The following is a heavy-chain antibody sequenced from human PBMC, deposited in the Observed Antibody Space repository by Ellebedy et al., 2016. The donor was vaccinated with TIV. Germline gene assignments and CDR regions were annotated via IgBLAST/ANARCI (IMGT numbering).Heavy chain of an antibody. Sequence: PGGSLRLSCAASGFTFSTYGMHWVRQAPGKGLAWVAVISFDGSNKFYADSVKGRFTGSSDNSKNTLYLQMNSLRVEDTAVYYCARDGGAARTAPPDYWGQGTLVTVSS. D-gene: IGHD6-6*01. V-gene: IGHV3-30*03. CDR3: ARDGGAARTAPPDY. CDR1: GFTFSTYG. J-gene: IGHJ4*02. CDR2: ISFDGSNK.